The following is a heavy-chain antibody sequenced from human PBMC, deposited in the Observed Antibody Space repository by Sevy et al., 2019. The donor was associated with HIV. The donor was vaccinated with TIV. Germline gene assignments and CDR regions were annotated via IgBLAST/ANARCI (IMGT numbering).Heavy chain of an antibody. V-gene: IGHV3-21*01. CDR1: GFTFSNYS. CDR3: AGEGVRGGYLDVFDI. CDR2: ISSSSSYI. Sequence: GGSLRLSCAASGFTFSNYSMNWVRQAPGKGLEWVSSISSSSSYIYYADSVKGRFTISRDNAKNSLYLQMNSLRSEDMDMYYCAGEGVRGGYLDVFDIWGQGTMVTVSS. J-gene: IGHJ3*02. D-gene: IGHD5-12*01.